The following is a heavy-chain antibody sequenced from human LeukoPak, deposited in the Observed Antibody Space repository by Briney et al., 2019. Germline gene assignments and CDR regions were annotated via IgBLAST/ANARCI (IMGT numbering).Heavy chain of an antibody. CDR2: ISAYNGNT. J-gene: IGHJ4*02. V-gene: IGHV1-18*01. CDR1: GYTFTSYG. D-gene: IGHD3-10*01. CDR3: ARNDVLLWLGELPN. Sequence: ASVKVSCKASGYTFTSYGISWVRQAPGQGLEWMGWISAYNGNTNYAQKLQGRVTMTTDTSTSTAYMELRSLRSDDTAVYYCARNDVLLWLGELPNWGQGTLVTVSS.